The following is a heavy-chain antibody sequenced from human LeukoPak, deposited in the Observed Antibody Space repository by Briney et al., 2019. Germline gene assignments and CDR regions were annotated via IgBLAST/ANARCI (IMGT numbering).Heavy chain of an antibody. CDR3: ARRIAVAGHFDY. CDR1: GYTFTSYG. CDR2: ISAYNGNT. V-gene: IGHV1-18*01. D-gene: IGHD6-19*01. Sequence: ASVKPSCKASGYTFTSYGISWVRQAPGQRREWMGGISAYNGNTNYAQKLQRRVTMTTDTSTSTAYMELRSLRSDDTAVYYCARRIAVAGHFDYWGQGTLVTVPS. J-gene: IGHJ4*02.